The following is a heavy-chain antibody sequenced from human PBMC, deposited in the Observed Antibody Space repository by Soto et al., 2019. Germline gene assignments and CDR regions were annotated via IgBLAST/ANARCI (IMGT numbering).Heavy chain of an antibody. Sequence: XGSLKLSCSASGFTFSSYAMSWVRQAPGKGLEWVSAISGSGGSTYYADSVKGRFTISRDNSKNTLYLQMNSLRAEDTAVYYCAKRDRGYYYYYGMDVWGQGTTVTV. J-gene: IGHJ6*02. CDR2: ISGSGGST. D-gene: IGHD3-10*01. V-gene: IGHV3-23*01. CDR3: AKRDRGYYYYYGMDV. CDR1: GFTFSSYA.